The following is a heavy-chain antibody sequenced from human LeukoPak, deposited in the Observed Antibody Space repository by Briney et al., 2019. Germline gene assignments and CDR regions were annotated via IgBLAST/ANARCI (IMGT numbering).Heavy chain of an antibody. CDR1: GYTFTSYD. J-gene: IGHJ6*02. CDR2: MNPNSGNT. V-gene: IGHV1-8*01. CDR3: ARGDGQWLVIYGMDV. D-gene: IGHD6-19*01. Sequence: ASVTVSCKASGYTFTSYDINWVRQATGQGLEWMGWMNPNSGNTGYAQKFQGRVTMTRNTSISTAYMELSSLSSEDTAVYYCARGDGQWLVIYGMDVWGQGTTVTVSS.